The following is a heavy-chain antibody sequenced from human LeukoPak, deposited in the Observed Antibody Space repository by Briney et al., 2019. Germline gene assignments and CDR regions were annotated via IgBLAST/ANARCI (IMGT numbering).Heavy chain of an antibody. CDR3: ARVGGYCSSTSCWGENWFDP. CDR2: ISSSGSTI. D-gene: IGHD2-2*01. J-gene: IGHJ5*02. V-gene: IGHV3-11*04. CDR1: GFTFSDSY. Sequence: PGGSLRLSCAASGFTFSDSYMSWIRQAPGKGLEWVSYISSSGSTIYYADSVKGRFTISRDNAKNSLYLQMNSLRAEDTAVYYCARVGGYCSSTSCWGENWFDPWGQGTLVTVSS.